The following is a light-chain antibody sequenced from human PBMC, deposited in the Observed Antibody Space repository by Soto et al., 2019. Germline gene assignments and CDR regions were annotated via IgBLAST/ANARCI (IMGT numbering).Light chain of an antibody. CDR1: QTIGGN. J-gene: IGKJ4*01. V-gene: IGKV3-15*01. Sequence: EIVVTQSPATLSVSPGEGTTLSCRTSQTIGGNLAWYQQKPGQAPRLLIHGASTRATGIPGRFSGSGSGADYTLPISSLPSDDIAVYYCPQYRAWPLTFGGGTRVELK. CDR2: GAS. CDR3: PQYRAWPLT.